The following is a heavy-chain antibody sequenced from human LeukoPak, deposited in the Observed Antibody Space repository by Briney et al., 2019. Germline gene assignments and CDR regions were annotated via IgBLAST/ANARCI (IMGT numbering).Heavy chain of an antibody. CDR3: ARSFYDILIGYYQYFDY. D-gene: IGHD3-9*01. CDR2: IYRDGSS. V-gene: IGHV3-66*01. Sequence: GGSLRLPCVASGLSVSSNYMSWVRQAPGKGLEWVSVIYRDGSSYYAESVKGRFTISRDNSKNTLYIQMNSLRAEDTAVYYCARSFYDILIGYYQYFDYWGQGTLVTVSS. CDR1: GLSVSSNY. J-gene: IGHJ4*02.